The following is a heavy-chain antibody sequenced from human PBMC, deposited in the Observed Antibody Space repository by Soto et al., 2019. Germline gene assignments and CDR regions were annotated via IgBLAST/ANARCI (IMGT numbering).Heavy chain of an antibody. Sequence: QVQLVQSGAEEKKPGASVKVSCKASGYTFTSYAMHWVRQAPGRRLEWMGWINAGNGNTKYSQKFQGRVTITRDTTASTAYMERRSLGSEDTAGDYCAREPWNYGSGWCDPWGQGTLGTVSS. CDR2: INAGNGNT. CDR1: GYTFTSYA. V-gene: IGHV1-3*05. J-gene: IGHJ5*02. CDR3: AREPWNYGSGWCDP. D-gene: IGHD1-7*01.